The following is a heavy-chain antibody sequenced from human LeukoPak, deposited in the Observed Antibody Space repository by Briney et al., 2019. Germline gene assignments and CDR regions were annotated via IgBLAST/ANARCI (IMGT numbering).Heavy chain of an antibody. D-gene: IGHD5-12*01. CDR3: ARDANIYSGYAANFDY. Sequence: GGSLRLSCAASGFTFSSYGMHWVRQAPGKGLEWVAFIRYDGSNKYYADSVKGRFTISRDNSKNTLYLQMNSLRAEDTAVYYCARDANIYSGYAANFDYWGQGTLVTVSS. V-gene: IGHV3-30*02. CDR1: GFTFSSYG. CDR2: IRYDGSNK. J-gene: IGHJ4*02.